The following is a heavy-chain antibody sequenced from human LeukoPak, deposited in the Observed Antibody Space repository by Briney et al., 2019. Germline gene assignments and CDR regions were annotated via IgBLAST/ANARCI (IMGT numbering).Heavy chain of an antibody. CDR3: ATRSARGAFDI. V-gene: IGHV3-9*03. Sequence: SLRLSCAASGLIFDDNAMHWVRQAPGKGLEWVSGISWNSGTKGYADSVKGRFTISRDNAKNSLYLQMNSLRAEDMALYYCATRSARGAFDIWGQGTMVTVSS. J-gene: IGHJ3*02. CDR1: GLIFDDNA. D-gene: IGHD6-6*01. CDR2: ISWNSGTK.